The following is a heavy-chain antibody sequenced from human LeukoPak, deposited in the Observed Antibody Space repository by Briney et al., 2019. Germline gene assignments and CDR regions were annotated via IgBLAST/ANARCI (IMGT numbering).Heavy chain of an antibody. CDR1: GYNSPSYW. CDR3: ARGGYCSGGSCYSRPFDI. D-gene: IGHD2-15*01. Sequence: HGEFLKISCKGSGYNSPSYWISWVRQMPGKGLEWMGKIDPSDSYTRYSPSFQGHVTISVDKSISTAYLQWSSLKASDTAMYYCARGGYCSGGSCYSRPFDIWGQGTMVTVSS. V-gene: IGHV5-10-1*01. J-gene: IGHJ3*02. CDR2: IDPSDSYT.